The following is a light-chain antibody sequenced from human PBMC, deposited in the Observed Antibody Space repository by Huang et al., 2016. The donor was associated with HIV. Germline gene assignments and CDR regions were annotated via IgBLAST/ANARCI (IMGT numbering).Light chain of an antibody. CDR1: QNISSW. CDR3: QYGET. V-gene: IGKV1-5*03. J-gene: IGKJ1*01. Sequence: DIQMTQSPSTLSAFVGDRLTTTCRARQNISSWLAWYQQKPGKAPRLLIYKMSSLESGVPSRFSGSGSGTEFTLTISSLQPDDIGTYYCQYGETFGQGSKVEVK. CDR2: KMS.